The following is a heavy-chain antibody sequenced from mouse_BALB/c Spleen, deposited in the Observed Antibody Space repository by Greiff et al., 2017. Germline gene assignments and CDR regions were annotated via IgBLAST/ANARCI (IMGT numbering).Heavy chain of an antibody. V-gene: IGHV5-6-5*01. Sequence: EVQGVESGGGLVKPGGSLKLSCAASGFTFSSYAMSWVRQTPEKRLEWVASISSGGSTYYPDSVKGRFTISRDNARNILYLQMSSLRSEDTAMYYCARGRSGNSYYFDYWGQGTTLTVSS. D-gene: IGHD1-3*01. CDR3: ARGRSGNSYYFDY. CDR1: GFTFSSYA. J-gene: IGHJ2*01. CDR2: ISSGGST.